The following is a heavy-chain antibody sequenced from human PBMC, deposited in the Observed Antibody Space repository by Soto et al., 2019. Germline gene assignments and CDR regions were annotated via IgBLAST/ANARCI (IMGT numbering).Heavy chain of an antibody. CDR1: SFPFHNAW. D-gene: IGHD4-4*01. V-gene: IGHV3-15*07. J-gene: IGHJ6*02. CDR3: TTKATLTTYGVDV. CDR2: IARKSDGGTT. Sequence: GGSLRLSCATHSFPFHNAWMKFVRQAPGKGLEWVGRIARKSDGGTTDYAAPVKGRFTISRDDSKNTVFLQMNSLKTEDTAVYYCTTKATLTTYGVDVWGQGT.